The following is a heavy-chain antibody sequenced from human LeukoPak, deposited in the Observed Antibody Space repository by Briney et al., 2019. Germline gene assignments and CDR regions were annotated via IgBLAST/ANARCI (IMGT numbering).Heavy chain of an antibody. V-gene: IGHV3-21*01. Sequence: GGSLRLSFAASGFTFRDAWMTWVRQAPGKGLEWVSSISSSSSYIYYADSVKGRFTISRDNAKNSLYLQMNSLRAEDTAVYYCARSYSGSYHYYYYYMDVWGKGTTVTVSS. D-gene: IGHD1-26*01. CDR1: GFTFRDAW. CDR3: ARSYSGSYHYYYYYMDV. J-gene: IGHJ6*03. CDR2: ISSSSSYI.